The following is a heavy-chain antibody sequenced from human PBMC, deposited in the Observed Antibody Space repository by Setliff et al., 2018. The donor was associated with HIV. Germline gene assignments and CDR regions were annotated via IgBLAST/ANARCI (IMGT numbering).Heavy chain of an antibody. Sequence: ASETLSLTCTVSGDSVSTSSYSWGWIRQPPEKGLEWIGTIYHTGKTYYNSSLNSRVTIAVDTSKDQFSLNLSTVTAADTAVYYCARGQGCGGGCYYAFEMWGQGTMVTVSS. V-gene: IGHV4-39*01. CDR1: GDSVSTSSYS. CDR3: ARGQGCGGGCYYAFEM. J-gene: IGHJ3*02. D-gene: IGHD2-21*02. CDR2: IYHTGKT.